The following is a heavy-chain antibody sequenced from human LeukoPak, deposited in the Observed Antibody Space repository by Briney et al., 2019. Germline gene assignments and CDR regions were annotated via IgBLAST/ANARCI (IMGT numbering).Heavy chain of an antibody. CDR3: ARVRASYSSSPKTDYYYYYYMDV. Sequence: PGGSLRLSCAASGFTFSSYWMSWVRQAPGKGLEWVANIKQDGSEKYYVDSVKGRFTISRDNAKNSLYLQMNSLRAEDTAVYYCARVRASYSSSPKTDYYYYYYMDVWGKGTTVTVSS. J-gene: IGHJ6*03. CDR2: IKQDGSEK. CDR1: GFTFSSYW. V-gene: IGHV3-7*01. D-gene: IGHD6-6*01.